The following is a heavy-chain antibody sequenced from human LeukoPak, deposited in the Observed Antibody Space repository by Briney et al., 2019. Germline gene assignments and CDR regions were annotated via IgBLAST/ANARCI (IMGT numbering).Heavy chain of an antibody. CDR2: ISAYNGNT. V-gene: IGHV1-18*01. Sequence: ASVKVSCKASGYTFTSYGISWVRQAPGQGLEWMGWISAYNGNTNYAQKLQGRVTMTTDTSTSTAYMELRSLRSDDTAVYYCARPRYCSGGSCYGVDYWGQGTLVTVSS. D-gene: IGHD2-15*01. CDR3: ARPRYCSGGSCYGVDY. CDR1: GYTFTSYG. J-gene: IGHJ4*02.